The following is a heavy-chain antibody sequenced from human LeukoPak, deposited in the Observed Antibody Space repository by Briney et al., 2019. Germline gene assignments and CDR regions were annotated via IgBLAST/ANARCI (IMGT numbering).Heavy chain of an antibody. CDR1: GITLSNYG. Sequence: GGSLRLSCAVSGITLSNYGMSWVRQAPGKGLDWVATIDPDGTWTAYVDSVKGRFTISRDNVQNSLHLQMDSLRANDTAVYYCARLFDRVTTYDYWGQGTQVTVSS. V-gene: IGHV3-7*01. CDR3: ARLFDRVTTYDY. CDR2: IDPDGTWT. J-gene: IGHJ4*02. D-gene: IGHD4-17*01.